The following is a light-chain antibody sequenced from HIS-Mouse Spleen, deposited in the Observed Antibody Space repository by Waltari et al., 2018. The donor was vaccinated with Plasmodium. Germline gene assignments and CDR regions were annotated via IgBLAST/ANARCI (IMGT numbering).Light chain of an antibody. V-gene: IGKV1-5*03. CDR1: QSISSW. CDR2: KAS. J-gene: IGKJ2*01. CDR3: QQYNSYSYT. Sequence: DIQMTQSPSPLSASVGVRVTLTCRASQSISSWLAWYQQKPGKAPKLLIYKASSLESGVPSRFSGSGSGTEFTLTISSLQPDDFATYYCQQYNSYSYTFGQGTKLEIK.